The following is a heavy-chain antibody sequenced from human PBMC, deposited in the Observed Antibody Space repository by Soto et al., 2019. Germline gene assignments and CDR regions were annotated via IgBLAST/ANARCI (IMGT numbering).Heavy chain of an antibody. CDR3: AREGPLYYDSSGYYSDY. CDR2: ISSSSSYI. Sequence: GGSLRLSCAASGFTFSSYSMNWVRQAPGKGLEWVSSISSSSSYIYYADSVKGRFTISRDNAKNSLYLQMNSLRAEDTAVYYCAREGPLYYDSSGYYSDYWGQGTLVTVSS. CDR1: GFTFSSYS. V-gene: IGHV3-21*01. J-gene: IGHJ4*02. D-gene: IGHD3-22*01.